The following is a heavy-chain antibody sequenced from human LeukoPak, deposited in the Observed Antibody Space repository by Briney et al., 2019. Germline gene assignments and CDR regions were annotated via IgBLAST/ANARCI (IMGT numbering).Heavy chain of an antibody. D-gene: IGHD3-10*01. V-gene: IGHV3-30*18. J-gene: IGHJ4*02. CDR3: AKDRDYYGSGSYGDY. CDR2: ISYDGSNK. Sequence: GGSLRLSCAASGFTFSSYGMHWVRQAPGKGLECVAVISYDGSNKYYADSVKGRFTISRDNSKNTLYLQMNSLRAEDTAVYYCAKDRDYYGSGSYGDYWGQGTLVTVSS. CDR1: GFTFSSYG.